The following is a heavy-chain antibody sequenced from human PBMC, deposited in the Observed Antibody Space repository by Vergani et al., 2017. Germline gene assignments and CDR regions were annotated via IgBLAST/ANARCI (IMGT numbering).Heavy chain of an antibody. CDR2: MDYSGRT. V-gene: IGHV4-39*01. D-gene: IGHD2-15*01. Sequence: QVQLQESGPGLVKPSETLSLTCTVSGDSVIRDDYHWGWIRQPPGKGLEWIGSMDYSGRTSYNPSLESRISISFETPKNQFSLMLTSVTAADTAVYYCASKRGACRAAYCHSYDFWGPGTLVGVSS. CDR3: ASKRGACRAAYCHSYDF. J-gene: IGHJ4*02. CDR1: GDSVIRDDYH.